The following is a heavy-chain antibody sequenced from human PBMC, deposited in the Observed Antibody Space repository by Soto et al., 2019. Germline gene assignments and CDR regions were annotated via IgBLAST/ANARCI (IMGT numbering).Heavy chain of an antibody. CDR1: GGSISSYY. CDR2: IYYSGST. CDR3: ARIGYDFWSGTVRGYYYMDV. V-gene: IGHV4-59*01. D-gene: IGHD3-3*01. Sequence: SETLSLTCTVSGGSISSYYWSWIRQPPGKGLEWIGYIYYSGSTNYNPSLKSRVTISVDTSKNQFSLKLSSVTAADTAVYYCARIGYDFWSGTVRGYYYMDVWGKGTTVTVSS. J-gene: IGHJ6*03.